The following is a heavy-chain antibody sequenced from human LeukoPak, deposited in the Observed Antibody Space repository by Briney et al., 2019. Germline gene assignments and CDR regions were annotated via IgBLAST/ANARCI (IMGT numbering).Heavy chain of an antibody. D-gene: IGHD6-13*01. V-gene: IGHV1-2*06. CDR2: INPNTGGT. J-gene: IGHJ5*02. CDR3: ARGPFGSSHYNCFDP. CDR1: GYTFTDYY. Sequence: ASVKVSCKASGYTFTDYYIHWARQAPGQGLEWMGHINPNTGGTNYAQKFQGRVTMTRDTSINTAYMDLSRLTSDDTAIYYCARGPFGSSHYNCFDPWGQGTLVTVSS.